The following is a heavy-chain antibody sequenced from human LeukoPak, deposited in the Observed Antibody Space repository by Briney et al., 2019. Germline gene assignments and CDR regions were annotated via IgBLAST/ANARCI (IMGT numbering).Heavy chain of an antibody. CDR2: ISGSGGST. V-gene: IGHV3-23*01. D-gene: IGHD2-15*01. CDR1: GFTFSSYG. CDR3: ARDWTYCSGGSCYTGYYYYYYMDA. J-gene: IGHJ6*03. Sequence: GGSLRLSCAASGFTFSSYGMSWVRQAPGKGLEWVSAISGSGGSTYYADSVKGRFTISRDNVKNSLYLQMNSLRAEDTAVYYCARDWTYCSGGSCYTGYYYYYYMDAWGKGTTVTVSS.